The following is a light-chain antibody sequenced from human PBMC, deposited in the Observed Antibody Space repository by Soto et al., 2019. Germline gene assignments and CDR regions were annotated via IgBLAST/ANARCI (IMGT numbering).Light chain of an antibody. Sequence: DIQMTQSPSSLSASVGDRVTITCRASQDINNYLAWYQVQPGKGPKLLIYAASTLQSGVPSRFRGSRSGTDFTLTISSLQPEDVATYFCQKYNRAPRTFGQGPRV. V-gene: IGKV1-27*01. CDR2: AAS. CDR3: QKYNRAPRT. CDR1: QDINNY. J-gene: IGKJ1*01.